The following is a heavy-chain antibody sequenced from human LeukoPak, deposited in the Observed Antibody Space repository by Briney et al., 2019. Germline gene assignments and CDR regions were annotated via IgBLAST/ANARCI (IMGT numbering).Heavy chain of an antibody. Sequence: ASVKVSCKASGYTFINYGISWVRQAPGQGLEWMGWISAYNGNTNYAQKLQGRVTMATDTSTSTAYMELRSLRSDDTAVYYCAKELMVYAYHPFDYWGQGTLVTVSS. V-gene: IGHV1-18*01. CDR1: GYTFINYG. J-gene: IGHJ4*02. CDR3: AKELMVYAYHPFDY. D-gene: IGHD2-8*01. CDR2: ISAYNGNT.